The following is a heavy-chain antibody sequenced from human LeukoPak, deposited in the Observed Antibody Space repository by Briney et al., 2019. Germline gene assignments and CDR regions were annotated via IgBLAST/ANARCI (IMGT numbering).Heavy chain of an antibody. CDR3: ARGPQWLVGSPAAADGFDI. Sequence: PGRSLRLSCAASGFTFRTYGMNWVRQAPGKGLEWVAVIWNDGSNKYYADSAKGRFTISRDNSKNTLDLQMNSLRAEDTAVYYCARGPQWLVGSPAAADGFDIWGQGTVVIVSS. CDR2: IWNDGSNK. J-gene: IGHJ3*02. V-gene: IGHV3-33*01. D-gene: IGHD1-26*01. CDR1: GFTFRTYG.